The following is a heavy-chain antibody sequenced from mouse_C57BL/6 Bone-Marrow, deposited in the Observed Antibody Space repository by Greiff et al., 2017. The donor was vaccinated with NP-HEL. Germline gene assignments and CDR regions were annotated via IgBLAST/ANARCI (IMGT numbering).Heavy chain of an antibody. D-gene: IGHD2-12*01. J-gene: IGHJ4*01. CDR2: IWSGGRT. Sequence: QVQLQQSGPGLVQPSQSLSITCTVSGFSLTSYGVHWVRQPPGKGLEWLGVIWSGGRTDYNAAFISRLSISKDNSKSQVFFKMNSLQADDTAIYYCAKLRRGVYYAMDYWGQGTSVTVSS. V-gene: IGHV2-4*01. CDR3: AKLRRGVYYAMDY. CDR1: GFSLTSYG.